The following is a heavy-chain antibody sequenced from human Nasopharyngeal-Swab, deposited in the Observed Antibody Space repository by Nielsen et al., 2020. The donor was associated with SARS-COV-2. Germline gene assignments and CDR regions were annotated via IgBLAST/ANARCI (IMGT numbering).Heavy chain of an antibody. J-gene: IGHJ6*02. Sequence: GGSLRLSCAASGFTFNSYGMNWVRQAPGKGLQWVSYISGSTGTIYYADSVKGRFTISRDNAKNSLYLQMNSMRAEDTAVYYCAKVTMGYDSSGYSVSYYYYYYGMDVWGQGTTVTVSS. CDR2: ISGSTGTI. CDR3: AKVTMGYDSSGYSVSYYYYYYGMDV. V-gene: IGHV3-48*01. CDR1: GFTFNSYG. D-gene: IGHD3-22*01.